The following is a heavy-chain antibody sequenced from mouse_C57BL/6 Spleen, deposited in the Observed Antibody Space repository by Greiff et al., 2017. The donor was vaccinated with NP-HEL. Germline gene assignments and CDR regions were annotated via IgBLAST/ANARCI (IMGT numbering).Heavy chain of an antibody. CDR1: GYTFTDYN. V-gene: IGHV1-18*01. J-gene: IGHJ4*01. D-gene: IGHD2-5*01. CDR3: ARGYYSNLYYAMDY. Sequence: VQLKESEPELVKPGASVKIPCKASGYTFTDYNMDWVKQSHGKSLEWIGDINPNNGGTIYNQKFKGKATLTVDKSSSTAYMELRSLTSEDTAVYYCARGYYSNLYYAMDYWGQGTSVTVSS. CDR2: INPNNGGT.